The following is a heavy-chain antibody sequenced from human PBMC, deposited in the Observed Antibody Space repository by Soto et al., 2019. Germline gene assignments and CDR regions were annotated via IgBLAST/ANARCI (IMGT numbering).Heavy chain of an antibody. CDR2: IIPIFGTA. D-gene: IGHD3-22*01. CDR1: GDTFSTYT. V-gene: IGHV1-69*13. Sequence: SVKVSCKASGDTFSTYTITWMRQAPGQGLEWMGGIIPIFGTANYAQKFQGRVTITADESTSTAYMELSSLRSEDTAVYYCARSPRDRYYYDSSGYPDAFDIWGQGTMVTVSS. J-gene: IGHJ3*02. CDR3: ARSPRDRYYYDSSGYPDAFDI.